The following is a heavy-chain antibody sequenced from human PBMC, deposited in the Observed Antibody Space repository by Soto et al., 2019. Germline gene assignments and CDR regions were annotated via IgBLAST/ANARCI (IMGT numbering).Heavy chain of an antibody. J-gene: IGHJ5*02. CDR2: IYYSGST. Sequence: KPSETLSLTCTVSDGSISSGAYYWSWIRQHPGKGLEWIGYIYYSGSTYYNPSLKSRGIISLDTSKNQFSLKLSSVTAADTAVYYCARTSSIAARPGYNWFDPWGQGTLVTVSS. D-gene: IGHD6-6*01. CDR1: DGSISSGAYY. CDR3: ARTSSIAARPGYNWFDP. V-gene: IGHV4-31*03.